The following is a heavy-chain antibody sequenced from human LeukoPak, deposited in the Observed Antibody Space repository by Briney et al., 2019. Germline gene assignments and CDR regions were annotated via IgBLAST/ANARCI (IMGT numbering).Heavy chain of an antibody. CDR3: ARWRITMIVVVISRGYFDY. CDR2: INHSGST. V-gene: IGHV4-34*01. Sequence: PSETLSLTCAVYGGSFSGYYWSWIRQPPGKGLEWIGEINHSGSTNYNPSLKSRVTISVDTSKNQFSLKLSSVTAADTAVYYCARWRITMIVVVISRGYFDYWGQGTLVTVSS. CDR1: GGSFSGYY. J-gene: IGHJ4*02. D-gene: IGHD3-22*01.